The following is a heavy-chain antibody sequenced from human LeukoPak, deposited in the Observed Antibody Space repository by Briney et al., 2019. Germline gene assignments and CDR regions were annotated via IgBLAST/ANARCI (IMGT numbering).Heavy chain of an antibody. D-gene: IGHD6-13*01. J-gene: IGHJ4*02. CDR2: IYSGGST. Sequence: GGSLRLSCAASGFTVSSNYMSWVRQAPGKGLEWVSVIYSGGSTYYADSVKGRFTISRDNSKNTLYLQMNSLRAEDTAVYYCARVRIAAASNSAFDYWGQGTLVTVSS. CDR3: ARVRIAAASNSAFDY. V-gene: IGHV3-53*01. CDR1: GFTVSSNY.